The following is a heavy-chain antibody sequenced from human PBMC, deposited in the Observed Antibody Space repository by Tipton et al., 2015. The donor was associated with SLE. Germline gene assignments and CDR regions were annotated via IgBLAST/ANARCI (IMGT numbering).Heavy chain of an antibody. CDR3: AGVSHYYYYYMDV. V-gene: IGHV4-34*01. Sequence: TLSLTCAVYGGSFSGYYWSWIRQPPGKGLEWIGEINHSGSTNYNPSLKSRVTISVDTSKNQFSLKLSSVTAADTAVYYCAGVSHYYYYYMDVRGKGTTVTVSS. CDR1: GGSFSGYY. D-gene: IGHD5/OR15-5a*01. J-gene: IGHJ6*03. CDR2: INHSGST.